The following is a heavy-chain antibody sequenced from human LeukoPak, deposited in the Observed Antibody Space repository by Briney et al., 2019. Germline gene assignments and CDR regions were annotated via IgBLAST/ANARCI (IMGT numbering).Heavy chain of an antibody. CDR2: TSSSSTYI. Sequence: GGSLRLSCAASGFTFSSYSMNWVRQAPGKGLEWVSSTSSSSTYIDYADSVKGRFTISRDSAKNSLYLQMNSLRAEDTALYYCATSAVPSNFYYYAMDVWGQGTTVTVSS. V-gene: IGHV3-21*01. CDR3: ATSAVPSNFYYYAMDV. J-gene: IGHJ6*02. CDR1: GFTFSSYS.